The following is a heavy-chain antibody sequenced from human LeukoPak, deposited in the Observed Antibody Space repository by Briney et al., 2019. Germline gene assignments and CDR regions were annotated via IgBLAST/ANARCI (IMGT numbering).Heavy chain of an antibody. J-gene: IGHJ4*02. CDR3: ARDRLLDTAMVGLIDY. D-gene: IGHD5-18*01. CDR2: INPSGGST. V-gene: IGHV1-46*01. CDR1: GYTFTSYY. Sequence: ASVTVSCKASGYTFTSYYMHWVRQAPGQGREWMGVINPSGGSTSYAQKFQGRVTMTRDTSTSTVYMELSSLRSEDTAVYYCARDRLLDTAMVGLIDYWGQGTLVTVSS.